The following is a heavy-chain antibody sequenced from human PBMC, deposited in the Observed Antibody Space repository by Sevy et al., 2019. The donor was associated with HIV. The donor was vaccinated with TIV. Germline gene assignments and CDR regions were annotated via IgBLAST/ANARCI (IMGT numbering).Heavy chain of an antibody. D-gene: IGHD3-10*01. Sequence: GGSLRLSCAASGFTFSSYSMNWVRQAPGKGLEWVSYISSSSSTIYYADSVKGRFTINRDNAKNSLYLQMNSLRDEDTAVYYCASRGGNYYYYYMDVWGKGTTVTVSS. V-gene: IGHV3-48*02. CDR1: GFTFSSYS. J-gene: IGHJ6*03. CDR2: ISSSSSTI. CDR3: ASRGGNYYYYYMDV.